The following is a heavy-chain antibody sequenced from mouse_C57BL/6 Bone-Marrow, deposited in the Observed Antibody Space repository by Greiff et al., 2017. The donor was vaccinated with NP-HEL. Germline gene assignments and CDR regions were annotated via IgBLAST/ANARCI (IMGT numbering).Heavy chain of an antibody. J-gene: IGHJ3*01. CDR1: GYTFTSYW. CDR3: ARCPSYSIWFAY. Sequence: VQLQQSGAELVKPGASVKMSCKASGYTFTSYWITWVKQRPGQGLEWIGDIYPGSGSTNYNEKFKSKATLTVDTSSSTAYMQLSSLTSEDSAVYYCARCPSYSIWFAYWGQGTLVTVSA. CDR2: IYPGSGST. V-gene: IGHV1-55*01. D-gene: IGHD2-5*01.